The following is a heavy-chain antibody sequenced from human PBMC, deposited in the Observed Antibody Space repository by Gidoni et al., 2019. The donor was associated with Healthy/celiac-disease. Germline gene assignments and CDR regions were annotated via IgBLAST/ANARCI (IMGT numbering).Heavy chain of an antibody. CDR2: IYPGDSDT. Sequence: MGIIYPGDSDTRYSPSFQGQVTISADKSISTAYLQWSSLKASDTAMYYCARIETGTTGASWFDPWGQGTLVTVSS. CDR3: ARIETGTTGASWFDP. V-gene: IGHV5-51*01. J-gene: IGHJ5*02. D-gene: IGHD1-7*01.